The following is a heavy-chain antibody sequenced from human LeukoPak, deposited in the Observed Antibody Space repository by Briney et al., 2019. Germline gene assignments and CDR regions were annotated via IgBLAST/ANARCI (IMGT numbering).Heavy chain of an antibody. J-gene: IGHJ3*02. Sequence: SQTLSLTCAISGDSVSSNSAAWNWIRQSPSRGLEWLGRTYYRSKWYSDYAVSVKSRITINPDTSKNQFSLQLNSVTPGDTAVYYCARDWGRGTVEATRDAFDIWGQGTMVTVSS. CDR3: ARDWGRGTVEATRDAFDI. CDR1: GDSVSSNSAA. D-gene: IGHD3-16*01. V-gene: IGHV6-1*01. CDR2: TYYRSKWYS.